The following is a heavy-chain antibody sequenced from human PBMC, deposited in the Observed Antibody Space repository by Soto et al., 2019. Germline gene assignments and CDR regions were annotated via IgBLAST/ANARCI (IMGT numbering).Heavy chain of an antibody. Sequence: ASVKVSCKASGGTFSSYAISWVRQAPGQGLEWMGGIIPIFGTANYAQKFQGRVTITADESTSTAYMELSSLRSEDTAVYYCARDRVEFSGGSPRRWFDPWGQGTLVTVSS. J-gene: IGHJ5*02. V-gene: IGHV1-69*13. D-gene: IGHD2-15*01. CDR3: ARDRVEFSGGSPRRWFDP. CDR2: IIPIFGTA. CDR1: GGTFSSYA.